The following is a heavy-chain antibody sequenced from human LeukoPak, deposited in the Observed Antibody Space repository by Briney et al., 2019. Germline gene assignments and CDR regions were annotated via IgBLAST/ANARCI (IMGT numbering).Heavy chain of an antibody. CDR1: GGSTSSYY. V-gene: IGHV4-59*01. Sequence: SETLSLTCTVSGGSTSSYYWSWIRQPPGKGLEWIGYIYYSGSTNYNPSLKSRVTISVDTSKNQFSLKLSSVTAADTAVYYCARALTNWFDPWGQGTLVTVSS. D-gene: IGHD3-9*01. CDR2: IYYSGST. J-gene: IGHJ5*02. CDR3: ARALTNWFDP.